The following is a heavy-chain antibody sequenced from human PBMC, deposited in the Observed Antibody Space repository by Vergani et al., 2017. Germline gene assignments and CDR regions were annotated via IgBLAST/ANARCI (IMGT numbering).Heavy chain of an antibody. D-gene: IGHD2-15*01. Sequence: EVQLVESGGGLVNPGGCLTLSCVASGFSLSTYTCNWVRQAPGGGLGWVSSLNKNNYYIDYADSVRGRFTISRDNSKNTLYLQRNRLRPEDTAVYYCATAGAAYCRGASCYDFFEYWGQGTLVTVVS. CDR2: LNKNNYYI. J-gene: IGHJ4*02. V-gene: IGHV3-21*01. CDR3: ATAGAAYCRGASCYDFFEY. CDR1: GFSLSTYT.